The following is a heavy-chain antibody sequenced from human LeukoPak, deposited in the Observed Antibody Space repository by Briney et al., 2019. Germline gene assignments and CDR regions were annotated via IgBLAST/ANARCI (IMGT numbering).Heavy chain of an antibody. V-gene: IGHV4-30-2*01. Sequence: SQTLSLTCTVSGGSISSGGYYWSWIRQPPGKGLEWIGYIYHSGSTYYNPSLKSRVTISVDRSKNQFSLKLSSVTAADTAVYYCAREGGWWELQLDYWGQGTLVTVSS. CDR2: IYHSGST. CDR3: AREGGWWELQLDY. D-gene: IGHD1-26*01. CDR1: GGSISSGGYY. J-gene: IGHJ4*02.